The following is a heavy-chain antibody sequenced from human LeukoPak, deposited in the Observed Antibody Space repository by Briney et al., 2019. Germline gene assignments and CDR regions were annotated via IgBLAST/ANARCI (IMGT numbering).Heavy chain of an antibody. CDR2: IYASGST. D-gene: IGHD2-15*01. Sequence: SETLSLTCTVSGGSISSDVYYWSWIRQPAGKGLEWIGRIYASGSTTYNSSLKSRVTISIDTSKNQLSLKLTSVTAADAAVYYCAGTRRYCGGGSCYNWFDPWGQGTLVTVSS. CDR3: AGTRRYCGGGSCYNWFDP. V-gene: IGHV4-61*02. CDR1: GGSISSDVYY. J-gene: IGHJ5*02.